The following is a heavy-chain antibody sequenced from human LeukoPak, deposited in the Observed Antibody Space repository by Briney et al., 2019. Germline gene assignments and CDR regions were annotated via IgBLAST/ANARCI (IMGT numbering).Heavy chain of an antibody. CDR1: GGSFSGYY. J-gene: IGHJ4*02. D-gene: IGHD3-3*01. V-gene: IGHV4-34*01. CDR3: ARRHTIPYYFDY. CDR2: INHSGST. Sequence: SETLSLTCAVYGGSFSGYYWSWIRQPPGKGLEWIGEINHSGSTNYNPSLKSRVTISIDTSKNQFSLKLSSVTVADTAVYYCARRHTIPYYFDYWGQGTLVTVSS.